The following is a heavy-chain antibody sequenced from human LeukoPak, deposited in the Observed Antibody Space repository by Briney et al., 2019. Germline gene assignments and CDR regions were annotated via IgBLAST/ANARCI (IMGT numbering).Heavy chain of an antibody. J-gene: IGHJ4*02. CDR3: ARDLDSSSWYTGFDY. CDR1: GFTFSSYG. V-gene: IGHV3-30*19. Sequence: GRSLRLSCAASGFTFSSYGMHWVRQPPGKGLEWVAVISYDGSNKYYADSVKGRFTISRDNPKNTLYLQMSSLRAEDTAVYYCARDLDSSSWYTGFDYWGQGTLVTVSS. CDR2: ISYDGSNK. D-gene: IGHD6-13*01.